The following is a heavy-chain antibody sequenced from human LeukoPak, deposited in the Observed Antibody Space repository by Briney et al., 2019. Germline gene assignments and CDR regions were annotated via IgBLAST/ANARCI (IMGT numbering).Heavy chain of an antibody. CDR3: ARALHGSIDY. Sequence: SETLSLTCTVSGGSISSYYWSWIRQPPGKGLEWIGYIYYSGSTNYNPSLKSRVTISVDTSKNQFSLKLSSVTAADTAVYYCARALHGSIDYWGQGTLVTVSS. J-gene: IGHJ4*02. V-gene: IGHV4-59*01. CDR2: IYYSGST. CDR1: GGSISSYY. D-gene: IGHD2/OR15-2a*01.